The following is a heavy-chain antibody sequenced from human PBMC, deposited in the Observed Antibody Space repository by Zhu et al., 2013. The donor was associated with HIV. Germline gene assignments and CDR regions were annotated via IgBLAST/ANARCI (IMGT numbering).Heavy chain of an antibody. Sequence: QVQLVQSGAEVKKPGASVKVSCKASGYSFTGYYMHWVRQAPGQGLEWVGWINPNSGVTNYAQKFQGRVTMTRDTSISTAYMDLSRLRSDDTAVYYCARIYDGSGLGCFDIWAKGQWSPSXQ. D-gene: IGHD3-22*01. CDR2: INPNSGVT. CDR3: ARIYDGSGLGCFDI. J-gene: IGHJ3*02. CDR1: GYSFTGYY. V-gene: IGHV1-2*02.